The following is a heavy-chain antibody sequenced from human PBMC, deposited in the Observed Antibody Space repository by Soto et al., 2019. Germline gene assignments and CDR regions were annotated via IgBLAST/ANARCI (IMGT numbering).Heavy chain of an antibody. CDR1: GFSLSSTRMA. D-gene: IGHD6-19*01. J-gene: IGHJ4*02. CDR2: IYWDDDK. CDR3: AHIVVAGLGYYFDY. Sequence: QITLKESGPTLVKPTQTLTLTCTFSGFSLSSTRMAVGWIRQPPGKALEWLALIYWDDDKRYSPFLKSRLTIPKDTSKNQVVLTMSNMGPVDTGRYYWAHIVVAGLGYYFDYWGQGTLVTVPS. V-gene: IGHV2-5*02.